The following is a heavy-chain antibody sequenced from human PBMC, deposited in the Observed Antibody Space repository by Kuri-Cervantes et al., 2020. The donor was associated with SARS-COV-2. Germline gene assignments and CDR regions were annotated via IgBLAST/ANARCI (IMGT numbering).Heavy chain of an antibody. Sequence: GESLKISCAASGFTFSGSAMHWVRQASGKGLEWVGRIRSKANSYATAYAASVKGRFTISRDDSRNTAYLQMNSLKTEDTAVYYCARVQDYYSNSQFDYWGQGTLVTVSS. CDR3: ARVQDYYSNSQFDY. D-gene: IGHD4-11*01. CDR1: GFTFSGSA. CDR2: IRSKANSYAT. V-gene: IGHV3-73*01. J-gene: IGHJ4*02.